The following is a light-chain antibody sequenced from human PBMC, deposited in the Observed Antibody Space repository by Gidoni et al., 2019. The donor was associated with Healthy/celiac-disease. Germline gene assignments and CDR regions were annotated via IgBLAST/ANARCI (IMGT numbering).Light chain of an antibody. CDR2: EVS. V-gene: IGLV2-14*01. J-gene: IGLJ2*01. CDR1: SIDGGGYNY. Sequence: QSALTQPASVSGSPGQSITISCTGTSIDGGGYNYVSWYQQHPGKAPKLMINEVSTRPSGGSNRFSGSKSGNTASLTISGLQAEDEADYYCSSYTISSSVVFGGGTKLTVL. CDR3: SSYTISSSVV.